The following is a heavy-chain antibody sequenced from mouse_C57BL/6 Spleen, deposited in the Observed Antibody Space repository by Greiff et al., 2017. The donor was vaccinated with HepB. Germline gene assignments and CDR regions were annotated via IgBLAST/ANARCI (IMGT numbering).Heavy chain of an antibody. CDR3: ARRSGYYCYAMDY. J-gene: IGHJ4*01. V-gene: IGHV1-82*01. CDR1: GYAFSSSW. D-gene: IGHD2-3*01. CDR2: IYPGDGDT. Sequence: QVQLQQSGPELVKPGASVKISCKASGYAFSSSWMNWVKQRPGKGLEWIGRIYPGDGDTNYNGKFKGKATLTADKSSSTAYMQLSSLTSEDSAVYFCARRSGYYCYAMDYWGQGTSVTVSS.